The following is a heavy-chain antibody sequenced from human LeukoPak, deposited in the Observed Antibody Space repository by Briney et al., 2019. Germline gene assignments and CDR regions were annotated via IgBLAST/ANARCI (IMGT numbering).Heavy chain of an antibody. Sequence: GGSLRLPCAASGFTFSSYAMSWVRQAPGKGLEWVSAISGSGGSTYYADSVKGRFTISRDNSKNTLYLQMNSLRAEDTAVYYCHTTRTHQGYDTHVLDYWGQGTLVTVSP. V-gene: IGHV3-23*01. CDR1: GFTFSSYA. J-gene: IGHJ4*02. CDR3: HTTRTHQGYDTHVLDY. D-gene: IGHD3-9*01. CDR2: ISGSGGST.